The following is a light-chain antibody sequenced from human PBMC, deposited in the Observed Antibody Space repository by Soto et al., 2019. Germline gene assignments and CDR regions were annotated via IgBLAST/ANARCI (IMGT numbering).Light chain of an antibody. Sequence: EIVLTQSPVTLSLSPGDRATLSCRASETISSYLAWYQQKPGQPPRLLIYDASDRATGIPARFSGSGSGTDFTLTISSLEPEDFAVYYCQQYGSSPWTFGQGTKVEIK. CDR2: DAS. J-gene: IGKJ1*01. CDR1: ETISSY. CDR3: QQYGSSPWT. V-gene: IGKV3-20*01.